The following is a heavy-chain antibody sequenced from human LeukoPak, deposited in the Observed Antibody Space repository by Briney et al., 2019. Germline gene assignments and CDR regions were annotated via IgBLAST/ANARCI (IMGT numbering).Heavy chain of an antibody. CDR1: GFTFSSYS. D-gene: IGHD6-13*01. Sequence: PGGSLRLSCAASGFTFSSYSMNWVRQAPGKGLEWVSYISSSSSTIYYADSVKGRFTISRDNAKNSLYLQMNSLRAEDTAVYYCAREGYSSSWYSRWFDPWGQGTLVTVSS. CDR2: ISSSSSTI. J-gene: IGHJ5*02. CDR3: AREGYSSSWYSRWFDP. V-gene: IGHV3-48*04.